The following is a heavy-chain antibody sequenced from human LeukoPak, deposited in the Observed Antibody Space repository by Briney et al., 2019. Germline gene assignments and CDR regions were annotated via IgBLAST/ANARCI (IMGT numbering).Heavy chain of an antibody. Sequence: GGTLRLSCAASGITFSIYGMSWVRQAPGKGLEWVSAIRGSGSSTYYADSVKGRFTISRDNSKNTLYLQMNSLRDEDTAVYYCAKPLTSIVGATSPFDYWGQGTLVTVSS. CDR3: AKPLTSIVGATSPFDY. V-gene: IGHV3-23*01. J-gene: IGHJ4*02. CDR2: IRGSGSST. D-gene: IGHD1-26*01. CDR1: GITFSIYG.